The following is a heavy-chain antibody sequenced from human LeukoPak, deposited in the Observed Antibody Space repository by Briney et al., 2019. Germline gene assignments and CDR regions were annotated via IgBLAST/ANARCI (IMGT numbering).Heavy chain of an antibody. D-gene: IGHD2-2*01. CDR3: ATSAPRHCSSTSCYYYYGMDV. V-gene: IGHV3-30*03. Sequence: GGSLRLSCAASDCTFSSFDMHWVRQAPGKGLEWVAVISYDGNNKYYADSVRGPFTTSRDNSKNTLYQQMSRRRAEDTAVYHCATSAPRHCSSTSCYYYYGMDVWGQGSTVTAS. CDR1: DCTFSSFD. CDR2: ISYDGNNK. J-gene: IGHJ6*02.